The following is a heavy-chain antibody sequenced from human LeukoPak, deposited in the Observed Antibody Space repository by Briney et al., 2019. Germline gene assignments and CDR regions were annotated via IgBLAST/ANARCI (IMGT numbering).Heavy chain of an antibody. Sequence: ASVKVSCKASGYTFINNFMHWVRQAPGQGLEWVGIINPSGDNTWYAQKFQGRVTMTRDMATSTDYMEVSSLRSEDTAVYYCARDNSVGDSAWWFDPWGQGTLVTVSS. CDR1: GYTFINNF. CDR2: INPSGDNT. D-gene: IGHD5-12*01. V-gene: IGHV1-46*01. CDR3: ARDNSVGDSAWWFDP. J-gene: IGHJ5*02.